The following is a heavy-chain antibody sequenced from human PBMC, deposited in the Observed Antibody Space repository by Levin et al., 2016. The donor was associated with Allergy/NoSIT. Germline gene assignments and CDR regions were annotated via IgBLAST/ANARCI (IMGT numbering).Heavy chain of an antibody. D-gene: IGHD2-15*01. CDR3: ARDRLVVGGTLFYFDY. CDR2: IHHSGIP. V-gene: IGHV4-38-2*02. J-gene: IGHJ4*02. CDR1: GYSISSNYH. Sequence: SETLSLTCTVSGYSISSNYHWGWIRQPPGKGLEWIGSIHHSGIPYYNPSLKSRVTISVDTSKNQFSLKLSSVTAADTAMYYCARDRLVVGGTLFYFDYWGQGTLVTVSS.